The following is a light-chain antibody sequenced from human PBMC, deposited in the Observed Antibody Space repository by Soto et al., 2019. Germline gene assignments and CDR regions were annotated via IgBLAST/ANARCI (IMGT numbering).Light chain of an antibody. CDR3: LHYGGSTPYT. V-gene: IGKV3-20*01. CDR2: GAS. CDR1: KNSY. J-gene: IGKJ2*01. Sequence: EIVLTQSPGTLSLSPGERATLSCKTNKNSYLVWYQQKPGQPPKLLIYGASTRATGIPDRFSGSGSGTDFNLAISRLEPEDFAVYACLHYGGSTPYTFGQGTKLASK.